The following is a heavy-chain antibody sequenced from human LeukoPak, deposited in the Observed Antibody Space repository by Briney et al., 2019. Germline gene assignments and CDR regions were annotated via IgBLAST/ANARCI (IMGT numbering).Heavy chain of an antibody. D-gene: IGHD3-10*01. V-gene: IGHV4-34*01. Sequence: SETLSLTCAVYGGSFSGYYWSRIRQPPGKGLEWIGEINHSGSTNYNPSLKSRVTISVDTSKNQFSLKLSSVTAADTAVYYCARDPYGPPGMDVWGQGTTVTVSS. CDR2: INHSGST. CDR3: ARDPYGPPGMDV. J-gene: IGHJ6*02. CDR1: GGSFSGYY.